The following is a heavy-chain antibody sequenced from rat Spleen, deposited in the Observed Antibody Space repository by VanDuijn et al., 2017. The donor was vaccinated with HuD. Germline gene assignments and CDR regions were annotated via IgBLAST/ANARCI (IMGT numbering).Heavy chain of an antibody. J-gene: IGHJ4*01. CDR2: ISYSGST. V-gene: IGHV3-1*01. CDR3: AKTTVAYYYVMDA. Sequence: EVQLQESGPGLVKPSQSLSLTCSVTGYSITSNYWGWIRKFPGNKMEWMGYISYSGSTSYNPSLKSRISITRDTSKNQFFLQLNSVITEDTATYYCAKTTVAYYYVMDAWGQGASVTVSS. D-gene: IGHD1-3*01. CDR1: GYSITSNY.